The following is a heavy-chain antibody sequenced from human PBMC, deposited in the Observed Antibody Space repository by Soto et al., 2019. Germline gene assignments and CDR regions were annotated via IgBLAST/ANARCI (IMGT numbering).Heavy chain of an antibody. CDR2: IKNKTDGGTT. D-gene: IGHD3-16*02. Sequence: GGSLRLSCAASGFTFSNAWMSWVRQAPGKGLEWVGRIKNKTDGGTTDYAAPVKGRFTISRDDSKNTLYLQMNSLKTEDTAVYYCTSSLYGSEYFQHWGQGTLVTVSS. J-gene: IGHJ1*01. V-gene: IGHV3-15*01. CDR1: GFTFSNAW. CDR3: TSSLYGSEYFQH.